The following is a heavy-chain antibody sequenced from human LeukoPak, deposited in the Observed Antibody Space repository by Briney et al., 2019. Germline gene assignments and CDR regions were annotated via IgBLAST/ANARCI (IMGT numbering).Heavy chain of an antibody. CDR3: ARDSKGLRFLELYYYYYMDV. CDR2: IIPIFGTA. V-gene: IGHV1-69*05. CDR1: GGTFSSYA. D-gene: IGHD3-3*01. Sequence: ASVKVSCKASGGTFSSYAISWVRQAPGQGLEWMGGIIPIFGTANYAQKFQGRVTITTDESTSTAYMELSSLRSEDTAVYYCARDSKGLRFLELYYYYYMDVWGKGTTVTVSS. J-gene: IGHJ6*03.